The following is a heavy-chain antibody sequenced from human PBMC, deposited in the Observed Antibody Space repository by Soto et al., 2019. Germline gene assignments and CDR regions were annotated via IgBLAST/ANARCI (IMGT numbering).Heavy chain of an antibody. J-gene: IGHJ6*02. Sequence: ASVRVCCEGSGYKVSCYGIQWVRRAPGQGLEWMGWRDVGNASTKHSQNSPARVTIIRDTPADTAYMAVSSLRSEDTAVYYCARSEQTHTHALTGPDPYYNYHSMDGWGQGTSVTVSS. CDR3: ARSEQTHTHALTGPDPYYNYHSMDG. D-gene: IGHD3-10*01. CDR2: RDVGNAST. V-gene: IGHV1-3*01. CDR1: GYKVSCYG.